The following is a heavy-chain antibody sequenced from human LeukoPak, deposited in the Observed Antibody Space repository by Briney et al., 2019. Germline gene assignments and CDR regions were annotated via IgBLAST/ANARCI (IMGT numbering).Heavy chain of an antibody. CDR1: GGSISSYY. J-gene: IGHJ5*02. Sequence: SETLSLTCTVSGGSISSYYWSWIRQPAGKGLEWIGRIYTSGGTNYNPPLKSRVTMSVDTSKNQFSLKLSSVTAADTAVYYCARYGVVGNWFDPWGQGTLVTVSS. V-gene: IGHV4-4*07. CDR2: IYTSGGT. D-gene: IGHD3-22*01. CDR3: ARYGVVGNWFDP.